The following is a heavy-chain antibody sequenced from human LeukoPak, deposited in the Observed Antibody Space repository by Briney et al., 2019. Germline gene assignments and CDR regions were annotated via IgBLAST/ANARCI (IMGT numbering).Heavy chain of an antibody. Sequence: PGGSLRLSCAASGFTFSSYWMNWARQAPGKGLERVSIIYKDGRTYYADSVKGRFTISRDNSRNMLYLQMNSLRAEDTAVYYCARDVNSYAHCGHWGQGTLVTVSS. CDR1: GFTFSSYW. J-gene: IGHJ4*02. CDR2: IYKDGRT. CDR3: ARDVNSYAHCGH. V-gene: IGHV3-53*01. D-gene: IGHD5-18*01.